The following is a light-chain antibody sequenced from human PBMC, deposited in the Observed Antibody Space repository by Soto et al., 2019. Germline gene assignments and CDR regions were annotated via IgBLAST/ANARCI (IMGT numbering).Light chain of an antibody. CDR3: AGWDESSSGPGV. CDR1: SSNIGNFY. J-gene: IGLJ7*01. Sequence: QAVVTQPPSASGTPGQRVTISCSGSSSNIGNFYVYWYQQLPGTAPQLLIYKNNQRPLGVPDRCSGSKSGTYASLAISGLRSADEADYYCAGWDESSSGPGVFGGGTQLTVL. CDR2: KNN. V-gene: IGLV1-47*01.